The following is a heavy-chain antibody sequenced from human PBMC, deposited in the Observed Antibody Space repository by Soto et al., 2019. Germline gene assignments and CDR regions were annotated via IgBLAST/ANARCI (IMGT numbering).Heavy chain of an antibody. CDR3: AKEGGSENYYYYGLDV. CDR1: GFTFSSYW. Sequence: EVQLVESGGGLVQPGGSLRLSCAASGFTFSSYWMHWVRQAPGKGLEWVSRINDDGRRTSYADSVKGRFTISRDNAKNTLYLQMNSLRAEDTAVYYCAKEGGSENYYYYGLDVWGQGTTVTVSS. V-gene: IGHV3-74*01. CDR2: INDDGRRT. J-gene: IGHJ6*02. D-gene: IGHD3-16*01.